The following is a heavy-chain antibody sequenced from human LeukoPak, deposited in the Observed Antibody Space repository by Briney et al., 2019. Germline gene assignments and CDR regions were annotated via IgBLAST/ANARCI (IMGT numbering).Heavy chain of an antibody. CDR3: AKDLITMVRGSAMDV. V-gene: IGHV3-23*01. CDR1: GFTVSSYS. Sequence: PGGSLRLSCAASGFTVSSYSMSWVRQAPGKGLEWVSGISGSGGSTYYADSVKGRSTISRDDSKNTLYLQVNSLRAEDTAVYYCAKDLITMVRGSAMDVWGQGTTVPVSS. J-gene: IGHJ6*02. CDR2: ISGSGGST. D-gene: IGHD3-10*01.